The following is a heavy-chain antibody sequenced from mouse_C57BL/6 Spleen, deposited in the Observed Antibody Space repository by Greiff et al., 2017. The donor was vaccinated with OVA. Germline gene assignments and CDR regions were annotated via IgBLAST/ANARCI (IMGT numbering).Heavy chain of an antibody. CDR3: ARAGSSEAY. Sequence: QVQLKQPGAELVKPGDSVKLSCKASGYTFTSYWMHWVKQRPGQGLEWIGMIHPNSGSTNYNEKFKSKATLTVDKSSSTAYMQLSSLTSEDSAVYYCARAGSSEAYWGQGTTLTVSS. CDR2: IHPNSGST. V-gene: IGHV1-64*01. J-gene: IGHJ2*01. CDR1: GYTFTSYW. D-gene: IGHD1-1*01.